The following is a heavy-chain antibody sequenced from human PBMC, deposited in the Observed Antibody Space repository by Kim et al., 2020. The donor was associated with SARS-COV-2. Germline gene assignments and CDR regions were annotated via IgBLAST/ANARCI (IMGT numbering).Heavy chain of an antibody. D-gene: IGHD3-9*01. CDR1: GGSISSGGYY. CDR2: IYYSGST. CDR3: ARDTRGGDILTGFGWFDP. V-gene: IGHV4-31*03. J-gene: IGHJ5*02. Sequence: SETLSLTCTVSGGSISSGGYYWSWIRQHPGKGLEWIGYIYYSGSTYYNPSLKSRVTISVDTSKNQFSLKLSSVTAADTAVYYCARDTRGGDILTGFGWFDPWGQGTLVTVSS.